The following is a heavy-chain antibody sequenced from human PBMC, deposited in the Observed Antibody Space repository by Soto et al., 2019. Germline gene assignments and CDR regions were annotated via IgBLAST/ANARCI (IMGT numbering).Heavy chain of an antibody. J-gene: IGHJ6*02. CDR1: GGTFSSYA. Sequence: AAVQVHCKASGGTFSSYAISWVRQATGQGLEWMGGIIPIFGTANYAQKFQGRVTITAYKSTSTAYMELSSLRSEDTAVYYCAARTLGYYYYGIDVWGQGTTVTVSS. D-gene: IGHD6-6*01. V-gene: IGHV1-69*06. CDR3: AARTLGYYYYGIDV. CDR2: IIPIFGTA.